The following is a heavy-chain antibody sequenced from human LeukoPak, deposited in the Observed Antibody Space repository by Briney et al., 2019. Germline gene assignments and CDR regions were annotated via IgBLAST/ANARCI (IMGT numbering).Heavy chain of an antibody. J-gene: IGHJ4*02. V-gene: IGHV3-30*18. Sequence: GGSLRLSCAASGLTFRGSDMHWVRQAPGKGLEWVAFVSHDGGNENYADSVKGRFTICRENHKNTLFLQLNSLRAEATAVYYCAKGSINYFEYWGRGTLVTVSS. CDR2: VSHDGGNE. CDR1: GLTFRGSD. CDR3: AKGSINYFEY.